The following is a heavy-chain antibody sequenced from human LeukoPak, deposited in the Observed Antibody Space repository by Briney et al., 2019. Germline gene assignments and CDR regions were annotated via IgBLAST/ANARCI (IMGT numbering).Heavy chain of an antibody. CDR1: GFTFSSYA. V-gene: IGHV3-30-3*01. CDR2: ISYDGSNK. D-gene: IGHD6-13*01. CDR3: ARDRQQLVTSKDY. Sequence: GGSLRLSCAASGFTFSSYAMHWVRQAPGKGLEWVAVISYDGSNKYYADSVKGRFTISRDNSKNTLYLQMNSLRAEDTAVYYCARDRQQLVTSKDYWGQGTLVTVSS. J-gene: IGHJ4*02.